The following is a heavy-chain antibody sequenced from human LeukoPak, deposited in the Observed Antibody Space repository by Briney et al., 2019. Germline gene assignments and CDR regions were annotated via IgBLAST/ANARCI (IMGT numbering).Heavy chain of an antibody. CDR1: GFTFSNYA. CDR3: ARGGYRAYYYDSSGPWGY. V-gene: IGHV3-23*01. J-gene: IGHJ4*02. Sequence: GSLRLSCAASGFTFSNYAMSWVRQAPGKGLEWVSALSGTGSPTYYADSVKGRFTISRDNSKNTLYLLMNSLRAEDTAVYYCARGGYRAYYYDSSGPWGYWGQGTLVTVSS. D-gene: IGHD3-22*01. CDR2: LSGTGSPT.